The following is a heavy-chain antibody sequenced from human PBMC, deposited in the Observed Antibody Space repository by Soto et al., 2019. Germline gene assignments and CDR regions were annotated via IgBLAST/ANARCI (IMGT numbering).Heavy chain of an antibody. CDR1: GGSFSGYY. Sequence: PSETLSLTCAVYGGSFSGYYWSWIRQPPGKGLEWIGEINHSGSTNYNPSLKSRVTISVDTSKNQFSLKLSSVTAADTAVYYCASTVGELLYPWYYYYGMDVWGPGTTVTVSS. J-gene: IGHJ6*02. CDR2: INHSGST. D-gene: IGHD3-10*01. V-gene: IGHV4-34*01. CDR3: ASTVGELLYPWYYYYGMDV.